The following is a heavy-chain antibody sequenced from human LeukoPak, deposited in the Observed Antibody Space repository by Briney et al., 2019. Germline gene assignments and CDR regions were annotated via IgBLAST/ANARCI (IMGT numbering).Heavy chain of an antibody. Sequence: GGSLRLSCAASGFTFSSYAMSWVRQAPGKGLEWASAISGSGGSTYYADSVKGRFTISRDNSKNTLYLQMNSLRAEDTAVYYCAKVEGYSGYDSPFDWGQGTLVTVSS. CDR1: GFTFSSYA. V-gene: IGHV3-23*01. J-gene: IGHJ4*02. D-gene: IGHD5-12*01. CDR3: AKVEGYSGYDSPFD. CDR2: ISGSGGST.